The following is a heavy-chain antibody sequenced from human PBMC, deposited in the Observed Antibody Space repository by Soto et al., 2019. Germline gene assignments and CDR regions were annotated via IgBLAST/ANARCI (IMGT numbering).Heavy chain of an antibody. CDR3: ARGYCSSTSCYILHWFDP. D-gene: IGHD2-2*01. V-gene: IGHV1-18*01. CDR1: GYTFTSYG. J-gene: IGHJ5*02. CDR2: ISAYNGNT. Sequence: ASVKVSCKASGYTFTSYGISWVRQAPGQGLEWMGWISAYNGNTNYAQKLQGRVTMTTDTSTSTAYMELRSLRSDDTAVYYCARGYCSSTSCYILHWFDPWGQGTLVTVS.